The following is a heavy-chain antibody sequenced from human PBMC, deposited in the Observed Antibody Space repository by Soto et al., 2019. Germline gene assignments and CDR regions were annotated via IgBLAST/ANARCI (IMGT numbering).Heavy chain of an antibody. Sequence: TGGSLRLSCAASGFSFSNYNMNWVRQAPGKGLEWVSSISSSSGYIFSAESLKGRFTISRDNAKNSLFLQMNSLRAEDTAVYYCASGIHLTRYYSDRSVPWFFDLWGRGTLVTVSS. V-gene: IGHV3-21*01. D-gene: IGHD3-22*01. CDR1: GFSFSNYN. CDR3: ASGIHLTRYYSDRSVPWFFDL. CDR2: ISSSSGYI. J-gene: IGHJ2*01.